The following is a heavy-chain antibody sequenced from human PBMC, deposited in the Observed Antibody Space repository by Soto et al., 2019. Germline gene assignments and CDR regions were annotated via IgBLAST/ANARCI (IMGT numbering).Heavy chain of an antibody. J-gene: IGHJ4*02. CDR3: ARAFGGSYDY. CDR2: IYSSGPT. V-gene: IGHV3-53*01. Sequence: GSLRLSCAASGFTVSNYYMNWVRLVPEKGLEWVSVIYSSGPTFYADSVRGRFTISRDISKNTLYLQMNSLRVEDTAVYYCARAFGGSYDYWGQGTRVTVSS. CDR1: GFTVSNYY. D-gene: IGHD1-26*01.